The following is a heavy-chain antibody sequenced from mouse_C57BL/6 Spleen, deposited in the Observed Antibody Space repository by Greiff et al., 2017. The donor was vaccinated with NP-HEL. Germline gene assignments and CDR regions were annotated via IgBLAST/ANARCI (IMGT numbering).Heavy chain of an antibody. J-gene: IGHJ4*01. CDR3: ARRSNWDGAMDY. V-gene: IGHV1-59*01. CDR2: IDPSDSYT. Sequence: QVQLQQPGAELVRPGTSVKLSCKASGYTFTSYWMHWVKQRPGQGLEWIGVIDPSDSYTNYNQKFKGKATLTVDTSSSTAYMQLSSLTSEDSAVYYCARRSNWDGAMDYRGQGTSVTVSS. CDR1: GYTFTSYW. D-gene: IGHD4-1*02.